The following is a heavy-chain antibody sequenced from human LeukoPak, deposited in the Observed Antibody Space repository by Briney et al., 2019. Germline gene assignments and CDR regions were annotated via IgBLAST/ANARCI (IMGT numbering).Heavy chain of an antibody. Sequence: ASVKVSRKASGYTFTHHGFRRVRQAPGPGPGWMGWISAYNGNTNYAQKLQGRVTMTTDTSTSTAYMELRSLRSDDTAVYYCARLWGAAGGMDVWGQGTTVTVSS. J-gene: IGHJ6*02. CDR1: GYTFTHHG. D-gene: IGHD6-25*01. CDR3: ARLWGAAGGMDV. CDR2: ISAYNGNT. V-gene: IGHV1-18*01.